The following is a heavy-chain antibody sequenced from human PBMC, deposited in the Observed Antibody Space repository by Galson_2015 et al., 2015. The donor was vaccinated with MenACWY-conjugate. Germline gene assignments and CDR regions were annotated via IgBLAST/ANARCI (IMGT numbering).Heavy chain of an antibody. J-gene: IGHJ4*02. V-gene: IGHV3-7*03. CDR1: GFTFSSYW. CDR2: IKQDGSGK. D-gene: IGHD6-19*01. Sequence: SLRLSCAASGFTFSSYWMSWVRQAPGKGLEWVANIKQDGSGKYYVDSVKGRFTISRDNAKNSLYLQMNSLRAEDTAVYYCAREYKGTEQWLFDFDYWGQGTLVTVSS. CDR3: AREYKGTEQWLFDFDY.